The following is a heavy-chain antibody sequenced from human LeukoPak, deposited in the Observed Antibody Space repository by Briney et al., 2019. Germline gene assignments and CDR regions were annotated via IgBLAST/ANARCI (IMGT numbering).Heavy chain of an antibody. Sequence: GGSLTLSCAASGFIISSKYMGWVRQAPGKGLEWVSVIYTGGSTNYADSVKGRFTISRDNSKNTLYLQMNSLRAEDTAVYYCARAEDCSSTSCSHGYYGMDVWGQGTTVTVSS. J-gene: IGHJ6*02. D-gene: IGHD2-2*01. CDR1: GFIISSKY. CDR2: IYTGGST. V-gene: IGHV3-66*01. CDR3: ARAEDCSSTSCSHGYYGMDV.